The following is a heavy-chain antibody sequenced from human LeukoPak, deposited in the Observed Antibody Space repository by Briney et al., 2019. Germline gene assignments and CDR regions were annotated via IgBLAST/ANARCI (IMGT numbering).Heavy chain of an antibody. Sequence: SETLSLTCTVSGGSISSYYWSWIRQPPGKGLEWIGYVYYTGSGNYNPSLKSRVTISVDTSKNQFSLKLRSVTAADTAVYYCTRHGTHSGSGTYYYPDYWGQGTLVTVSS. CDR2: VYYTGSG. D-gene: IGHD2-15*01. CDR3: TRHGTHSGSGTYYYPDY. V-gene: IGHV4-59*08. J-gene: IGHJ4*02. CDR1: GGSISSYY.